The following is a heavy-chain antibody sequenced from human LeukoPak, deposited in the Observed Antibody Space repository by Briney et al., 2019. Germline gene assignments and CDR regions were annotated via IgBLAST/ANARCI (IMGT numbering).Heavy chain of an antibody. Sequence: AGGSLRLSCAASGFTFSSYGMHWVRQAPGKGLEWVAFIRYDGSNKYYADSVKGRFTISRDNSKNTLYLQMNSLRAEDTAVYYCAKDSGSYSSGWYLYPDYWGQGTLVTVSS. CDR3: AKDSGSYSSGWYLYPDY. J-gene: IGHJ4*02. CDR2: IRYDGSNK. D-gene: IGHD6-19*01. V-gene: IGHV3-30*02. CDR1: GFTFSSYG.